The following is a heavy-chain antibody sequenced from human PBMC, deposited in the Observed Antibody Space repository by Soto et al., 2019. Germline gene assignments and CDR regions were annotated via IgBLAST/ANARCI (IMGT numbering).Heavy chain of an antibody. CDR2: IYYSGST. D-gene: IGHD6-6*01. CDR3: ARTEIEYSSSSGWFVP. V-gene: IGHV4-59*01. Sequence: SETLSLTCTVSGGSISSYYWSWIRQPPGKGLEWIGYIYYSGSTNYNPSLKSRVTISVDTSKNQFSLKLSSVTAADTAVYYCARTEIEYSSSSGWFVPWGQGTLVTVSS. CDR1: GGSISSYY. J-gene: IGHJ5*02.